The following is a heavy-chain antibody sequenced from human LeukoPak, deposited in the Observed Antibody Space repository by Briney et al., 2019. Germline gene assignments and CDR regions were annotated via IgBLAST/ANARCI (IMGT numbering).Heavy chain of an antibody. J-gene: IGHJ4*02. V-gene: IGHV3-30*18. D-gene: IGHD3-16*01. Sequence: GTSLRLSCAASGFPFSDYGMYWVRQAPGKGLEWLAVISHDGSNKHYADSAKGRITISRDNSMNTLYLQMNSLTAEDTAVYYCAKVRWGSDNALDSWGQGTLVTGSS. CDR2: ISHDGSNK. CDR1: GFPFSDYG. CDR3: AKVRWGSDNALDS.